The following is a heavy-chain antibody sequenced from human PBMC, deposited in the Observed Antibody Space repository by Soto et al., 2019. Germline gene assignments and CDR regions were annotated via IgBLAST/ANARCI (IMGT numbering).Heavy chain of an antibody. D-gene: IGHD2-2*01. Sequence: EVQLLESGGGLVQPGGSLRLSCAASGFTFSNYAMTWVHQAPGKGLEWVSSISGTGDRTYYADSVKGRFTISRDNSKNTLYLQMNSLRAEDTAVYYCAKDRFFILLVPAASFDYWGQGTLVTVSS. CDR3: AKDRFFILLVPAASFDY. CDR2: ISGTGDRT. J-gene: IGHJ4*02. CDR1: GFTFSNYA. V-gene: IGHV3-23*01.